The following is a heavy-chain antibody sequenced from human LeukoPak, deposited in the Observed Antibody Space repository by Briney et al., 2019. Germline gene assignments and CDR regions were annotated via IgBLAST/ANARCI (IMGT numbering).Heavy chain of an antibody. CDR3: ARAEVLLSYGHNKHCLDV. Sequence: ASVKVSCKASGYTFTNYAIHWVRQAPGQSLEWMGQINGGLENTKYSQRFLGRVTITRDISANTAYMELSSLTSEDTAVYHCARAEVLLSYGHNKHCLDVWGQGTTVTVSS. CDR2: INGGLENT. V-gene: IGHV1-3*01. CDR1: GYTFTNYA. J-gene: IGHJ6*02. D-gene: IGHD3-10*01.